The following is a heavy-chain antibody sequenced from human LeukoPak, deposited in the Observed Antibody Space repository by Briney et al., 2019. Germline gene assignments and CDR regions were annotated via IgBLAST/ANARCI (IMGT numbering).Heavy chain of an antibody. CDR3: ARAYSGYDLGGAKGY. Sequence: ASVKVSCKASGYTFTGYYMHWVRQAPGQGLEWMXXINPNSGGTNYAQKFQGRVTMTRDTSISTAYMELSRLRSDDTAVYYCARAYSGYDLGGAKGYWGQGTLVTVSS. J-gene: IGHJ4*02. V-gene: IGHV1-2*02. CDR2: INPNSGGT. CDR1: GYTFTGYY. D-gene: IGHD5-12*01.